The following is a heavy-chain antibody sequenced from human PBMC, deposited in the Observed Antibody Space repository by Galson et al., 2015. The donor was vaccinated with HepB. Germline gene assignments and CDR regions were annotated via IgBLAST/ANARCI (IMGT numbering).Heavy chain of an antibody. CDR2: ISDST. D-gene: IGHD3-22*01. V-gene: IGHV3-23*01. Sequence: SLRLSCAASGFTFSSYGMHWVRQAPGKGLEWVAAISDSTYYADSVKGRFTISRDNSKYTVSLQMNRLRAEDTAVYYCAKLPNYDSLSSDYWGQGILVTVSS. CDR1: GFTFSSYG. CDR3: AKLPNYDSLSSDY. J-gene: IGHJ4*02.